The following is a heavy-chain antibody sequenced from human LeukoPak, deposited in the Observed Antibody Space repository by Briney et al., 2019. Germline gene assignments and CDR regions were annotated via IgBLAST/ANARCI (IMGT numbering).Heavy chain of an antibody. V-gene: IGHV1-18*01. J-gene: IGHJ4*01. CDR2: ISANSGNR. Sequence: ASVKVSCKAPGYTFVSYGTSWVRQAPGQGLEWMGWISANSGNRDYAQKLQGRVTMTTDTSTSTAYMELRSLRSDDTAVYYCARRSRDGYNSPLDYWGQGTLVTVSS. CDR3: ARRSRDGYNSPLDY. CDR1: GYTFVSYG. D-gene: IGHD5-24*01.